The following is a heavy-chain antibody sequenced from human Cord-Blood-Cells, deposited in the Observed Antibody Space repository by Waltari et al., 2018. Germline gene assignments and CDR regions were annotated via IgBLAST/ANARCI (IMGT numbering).Heavy chain of an antibody. Sequence: QVQLVQSGAEVKKPGASVKVSCKASGYPFTGYYMHWVRRCTGQGLDWMGWINPRSGVTNYAQKFQGWVTMTRDTSISTAYMELSRLRSDDTAVYYCARGGAAGSYYYGMDVWGQGTTVTVSS. V-gene: IGHV1-2*04. CDR3: ARGGAAGSYYYGMDV. CDR1: GYPFTGYY. D-gene: IGHD6-13*01. J-gene: IGHJ6*02. CDR2: INPRSGVT.